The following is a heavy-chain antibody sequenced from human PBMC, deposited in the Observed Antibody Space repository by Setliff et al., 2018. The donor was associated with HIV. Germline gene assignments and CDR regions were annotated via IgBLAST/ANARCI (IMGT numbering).Heavy chain of an antibody. D-gene: IGHD2-21*02. CDR3: AREPIGGDDAFDI. J-gene: IGHJ3*02. V-gene: IGHV1-2*06. CDR1: GYTFTGYY. Sequence: ASVMVSCKASGYTFTGYYMHWVRQAPGQGLEWMGRINPNSGGTNYAQKFQGRVTITRDTSATTAYMELSSLRSEDTAIFYCAREPIGGDDAFDIWGQGTMVTVSS. CDR2: INPNSGGT.